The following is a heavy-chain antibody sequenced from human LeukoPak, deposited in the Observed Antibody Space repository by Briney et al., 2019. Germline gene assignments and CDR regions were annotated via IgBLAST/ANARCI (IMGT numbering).Heavy chain of an antibody. CDR3: AKERIVLGYCSSTSCFRSVYFDY. CDR2: ISGSGGST. D-gene: IGHD2-2*01. Sequence: GGSLRLSCAASGFTFSSYAMSWVRQAPGKGLEWVSAISGSGGSTYYADSVKGRFTISRDNSKNTLYLQMNSLRAEDTAVYYCAKERIVLGYCSSTSCFRSVYFDYWGQGTLVTVST. CDR1: GFTFSSYA. J-gene: IGHJ4*02. V-gene: IGHV3-23*01.